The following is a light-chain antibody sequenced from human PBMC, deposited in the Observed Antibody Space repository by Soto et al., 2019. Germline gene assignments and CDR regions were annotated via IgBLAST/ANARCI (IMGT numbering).Light chain of an antibody. Sequence: QSVLTQRPSASGTPGQRVTMSCSGSSSNIGASSVHWFQQLPGAAPKLLIHTDNNRPSGVPDRFSGSKSGTSASLAITGLQSEDEADYFCAAWDDSLNGFVFGTGTKVTVL. J-gene: IGLJ1*01. CDR1: SSNIGASS. V-gene: IGLV1-44*01. CDR2: TDN. CDR3: AAWDDSLNGFV.